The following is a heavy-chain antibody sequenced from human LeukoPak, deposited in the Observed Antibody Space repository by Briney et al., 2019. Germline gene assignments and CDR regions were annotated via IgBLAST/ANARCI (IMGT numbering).Heavy chain of an antibody. Sequence: GGSLRLSCAASGFTFSSYSMTWVRQAPGKGLEWVSYISSSSSTIYYADSVKGRFTISRDNAKNSLYLQMNSLRAEDTAVYYCARDPYSGSHNWFDPWGQGTLVTVSS. CDR1: GFTFSSYS. J-gene: IGHJ5*02. CDR2: ISSSSSTI. CDR3: ARDPYSGSHNWFDP. D-gene: IGHD1-26*01. V-gene: IGHV3-48*04.